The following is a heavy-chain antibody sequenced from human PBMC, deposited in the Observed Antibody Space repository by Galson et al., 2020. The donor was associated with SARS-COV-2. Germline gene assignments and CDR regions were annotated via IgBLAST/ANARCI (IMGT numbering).Heavy chain of an antibody. D-gene: IGHD4-17*01. Sequence: SLKISCAASGFTFDDYAMHWVRQAPGKGLEWVSGISWNSGSIGYADSVKGRFTISRDNAKNSLYLQMNSLRAEDTALYYCAKDIGYGDSFLDYWGQGTLVTVSS. J-gene: IGHJ4*02. CDR1: GFTFDDYA. CDR3: AKDIGYGDSFLDY. V-gene: IGHV3-9*01. CDR2: ISWNSGSI.